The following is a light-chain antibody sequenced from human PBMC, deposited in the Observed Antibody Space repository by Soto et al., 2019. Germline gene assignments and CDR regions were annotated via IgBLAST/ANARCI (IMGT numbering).Light chain of an antibody. J-gene: IGLJ1*01. CDR1: NSDVGGYDF. CDR3: SSYLRPNLRV. V-gene: IGLV2-14*01. CDR2: AVS. Sequence: QSAMTQPASMSGSPGQSITISCTGTNSDVGGYDFVSWYQKHAGKGPKLVIYAVSHRPSGVSSRFSGSKSGNTASLMISSLQAEDEAEYYCSSYLRPNLRVFGTGTKLTVL.